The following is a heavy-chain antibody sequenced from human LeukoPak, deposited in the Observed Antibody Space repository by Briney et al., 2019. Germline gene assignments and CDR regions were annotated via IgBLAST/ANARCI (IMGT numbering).Heavy chain of an antibody. V-gene: IGHV4-59*12. Sequence: PSETLSLTCTVSGDSFSYFYWSWIRQPPGKGLEWIGYIYNSGSTNYNPSLKSRVTISVDTSKNQFSLKLSSVTAADTAVYYCARDELIVGATGGLDYWGQGTLATVSS. D-gene: IGHD1-26*01. CDR1: GDSFSYFY. J-gene: IGHJ4*02. CDR3: ARDELIVGATGGLDY. CDR2: IYNSGST.